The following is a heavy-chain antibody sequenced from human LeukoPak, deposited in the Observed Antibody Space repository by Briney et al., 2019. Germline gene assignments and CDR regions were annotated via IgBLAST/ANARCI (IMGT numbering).Heavy chain of an antibody. CDR2: IRYDGSNK. CDR3: ARGLGGSEGDAFDI. CDR1: GFTFSSYG. Sequence: GGSLRLSCAASGFTFSSYGMHWVRQAPGKGLEWVAFIRYDGSNKYYADSVKGRFTISRDNSKNTLYLQMNSLRAEDTAVYYCARGLGGSEGDAFDIWGQGTMVTVSS. V-gene: IGHV3-30*02. D-gene: IGHD1-26*01. J-gene: IGHJ3*02.